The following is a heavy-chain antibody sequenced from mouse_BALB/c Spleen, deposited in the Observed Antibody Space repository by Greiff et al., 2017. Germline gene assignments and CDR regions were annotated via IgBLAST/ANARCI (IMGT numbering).Heavy chain of an antibody. D-gene: IGHD1-1*01. CDR3: ASYSRGLDD. J-gene: IGHJ4*01. CDR2: IRNKANGYTT. V-gene: IGHV7-3*02. CDR1: GFTFTDYY. Sequence: EVQVEESGGGLVQPGGSLRLSCATSGFTFTDYYMSWVRQPPGKALEWLGFIRNKANGYTTEYSASVKGRFTISRDNSQSILYLQMNTLRAEDSATYYCASYSRGLDDWGQGTSVTVAS.